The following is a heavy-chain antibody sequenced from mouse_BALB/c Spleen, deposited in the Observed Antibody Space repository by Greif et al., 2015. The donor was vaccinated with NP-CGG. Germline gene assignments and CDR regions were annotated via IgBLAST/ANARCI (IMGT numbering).Heavy chain of an antibody. Sequence: EVKVVESGGGLVKPGGSLKLSCAASGFTFSSYTMSWVRQTPEKRLEWVATISSGGGNTYYPDSVKGRFTISRDNAKNTLYLQMSSLRSEDTALYYCARYGFYAMDYWGQGTSVTVSS. V-gene: IGHV5-9*03. J-gene: IGHJ4*01. CDR1: GFTFSSYT. CDR3: ARYGFYAMDY. D-gene: IGHD2-2*01. CDR2: ISSGGGNT.